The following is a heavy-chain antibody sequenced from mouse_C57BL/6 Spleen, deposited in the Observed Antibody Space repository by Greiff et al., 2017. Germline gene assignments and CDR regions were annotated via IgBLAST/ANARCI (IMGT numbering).Heavy chain of an antibody. J-gene: IGHJ1*03. D-gene: IGHD2-4*01. Sequence: QVQLKQPGAELVRPGSSVKLSCKASGYTFTSYWMHWVKQRPIQGLEWIGNIDPSDSETHYNQQFKDKATLTVDKSSSTAYMQLSSLPSEDSAVYYCARSPLYDDYEGYWYFDVWGTGTTVTVSS. CDR1: GYTFTSYW. CDR2: IDPSDSET. CDR3: ARSPLYDDYEGYWYFDV. V-gene: IGHV1-52*01.